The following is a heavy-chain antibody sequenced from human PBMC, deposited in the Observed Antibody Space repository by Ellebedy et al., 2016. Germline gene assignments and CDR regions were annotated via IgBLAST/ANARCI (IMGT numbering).Heavy chain of an antibody. J-gene: IGHJ1*01. CDR3: ARAASNYDFWSNVEYFQH. D-gene: IGHD3-3*01. V-gene: IGHV3-74*01. CDR2: INSDGSST. Sequence: GGSLRLSXAASGFTFSSYWMHWVRQAPGKGLVWVSRINSDGSSTSYADSVKGRFTISRDNAKNTLYLQMNSLRAEDTAVYYCARAASNYDFWSNVEYFQHWGQGTLVTVSS. CDR1: GFTFSSYW.